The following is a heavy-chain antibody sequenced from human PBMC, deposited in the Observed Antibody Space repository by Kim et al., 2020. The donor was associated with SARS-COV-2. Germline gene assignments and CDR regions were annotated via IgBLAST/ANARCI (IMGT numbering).Heavy chain of an antibody. Sequence: GGSLRLSCAASGFTFSSYAMSWVRQAPGKGLEWVSAISGSGGSTYYADSVKGRFTISRDNSKNTLYLQMNSLRVEDTAVYYCALAGSSGYPLDYWGQGTLVTVSS. V-gene: IGHV3-23*01. CDR1: GFTFSSYA. CDR3: ALAGSSGYPLDY. D-gene: IGHD3-22*01. CDR2: ISGSGGST. J-gene: IGHJ4*02.